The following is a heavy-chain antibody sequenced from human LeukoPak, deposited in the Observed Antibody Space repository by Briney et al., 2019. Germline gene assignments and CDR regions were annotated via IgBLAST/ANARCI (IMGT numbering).Heavy chain of an antibody. CDR3: ARLDYGSGSYLNYYYYYGMDV. D-gene: IGHD3-10*01. CDR1: GGSISSSIYY. CDR2: ICYSGSI. J-gene: IGHJ6*02. Sequence: SETLSLTCTVSGGSISSSIYYWGWIRQPPGKGLEWIGSICYSGSIYYNPSLKSRVTISVDTSKNQFSLKLSSVTAADTAVYYCARLDYGSGSYLNYYYYYGMDVWGQGTTVTVSS. V-gene: IGHV4-39*01.